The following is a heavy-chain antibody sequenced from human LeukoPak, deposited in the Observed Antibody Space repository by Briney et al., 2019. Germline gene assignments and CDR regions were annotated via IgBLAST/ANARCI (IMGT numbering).Heavy chain of an antibody. CDR3: ARHSGLGVISPYSNY. CDR1: GGSISSSSYS. CDR2: ISYGGST. J-gene: IGHJ4*02. Sequence: SETLSLTCTVSGGSISSSSYSWGWIRQAPGKGLEWIGIISYGGSTHYNPSLKSRVYIAVDTSKNQFSLKLSSVAAADTAAYYCARHSGLGVISPYSNYWGQGILVTVSP. D-gene: IGHD2-21*01. V-gene: IGHV4-39*01.